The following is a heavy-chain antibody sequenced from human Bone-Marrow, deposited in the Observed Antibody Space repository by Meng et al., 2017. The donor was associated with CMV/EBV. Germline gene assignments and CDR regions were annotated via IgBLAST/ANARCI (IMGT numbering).Heavy chain of an antibody. J-gene: IGHJ6*02. Sequence: GGSLRLSCAASGFTFSSYSMNWVRQAPGKGLEWVSSISSSSSYIYYADSVKGRFTISRDNAKNSLYLQMNSLRAEDTAVYYCARWGSSSWHYYYYYGMDVWGQGTTVTVSS. D-gene: IGHD6-13*01. CDR2: ISSSSSYI. CDR3: ARWGSSSWHYYYYYGMDV. CDR1: GFTFSSYS. V-gene: IGHV3-21*01.